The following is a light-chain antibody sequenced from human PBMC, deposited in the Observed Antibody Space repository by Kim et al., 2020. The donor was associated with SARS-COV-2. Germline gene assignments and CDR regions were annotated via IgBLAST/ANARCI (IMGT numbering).Light chain of an antibody. J-gene: IGLJ2*01. V-gene: IGLV3-1*01. Sequence: SSELTQPPSVAVSPGQTASITCSGDKLGEKYACWYQQKPGQSPVLVIYQDHKRPSGIPERFSGSNSGNTATLTIRGTQAMDEADYYCQAWDSSTVV. CDR3: QAWDSSTVV. CDR1: KLGEKY. CDR2: QDH.